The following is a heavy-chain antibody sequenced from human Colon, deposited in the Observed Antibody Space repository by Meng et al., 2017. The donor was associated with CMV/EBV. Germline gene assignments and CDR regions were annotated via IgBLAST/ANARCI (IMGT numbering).Heavy chain of an antibody. J-gene: IGHJ5*02. V-gene: IGHV4-4*07. D-gene: IGHD3-10*01. CDR3: ARDSDGSGTFSYWFDP. CDR1: GGYLNDFY. Sequence: QVQLQESGPCRVKPSETLSLTCTVSGGYLNDFYWNWIRQPVGKGLEWIGRIFPTGSAYYNSSLNSRVTMSVDTSKNQFSLKLTSVTAADTAVYYCARDSDGSGTFSYWFDPWGQGTLVTVSS. CDR2: IFPTGSA.